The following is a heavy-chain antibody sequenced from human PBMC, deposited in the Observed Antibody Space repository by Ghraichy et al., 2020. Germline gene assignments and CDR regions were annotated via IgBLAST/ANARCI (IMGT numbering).Heavy chain of an antibody. CDR3: ARVDGSSSWYVGGASDPYYFDY. CDR2: IYYSGST. D-gene: IGHD6-13*01. V-gene: IGHV4-59*01. J-gene: IGHJ4*02. CDR1: GGSISSYY. Sequence: SETLSLTCTVSGGSISSYYWSWIRQPPGKGLEWIGYIYYSGSTNYNPSLKSRVTISVDTSKNQFSLKLSSVTAADTAVYYCARVDGSSSWYVGGASDPYYFDYWGQGTLVTVSS.